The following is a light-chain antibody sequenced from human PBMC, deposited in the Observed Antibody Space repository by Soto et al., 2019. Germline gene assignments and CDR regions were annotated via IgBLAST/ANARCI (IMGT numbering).Light chain of an antibody. J-gene: IGLJ1*01. CDR1: SSDVGGYNY. Sequence: QSVLTQPASVSGSPGQSIAISCTGTSSDVGGYNYVSWYQQHPGKAPKLMIYDVSNRPSGVSNRFSGSKSGNTASLTISGLQAEEEADYYCSSSTSSSTLVFGTGTKVTVL. V-gene: IGLV2-14*01. CDR2: DVS. CDR3: SSSTSSSTLV.